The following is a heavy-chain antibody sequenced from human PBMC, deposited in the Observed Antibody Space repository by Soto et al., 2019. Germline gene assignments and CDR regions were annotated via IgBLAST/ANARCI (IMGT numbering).Heavy chain of an antibody. V-gene: IGHV2-70*01. Sequence: SGPTLVKPTQTLTLTCTFSGFSLSTSGMCVSWIRQPPGKALEWLALIDWDDDKYYSTSLKTRLTISKDTSKNQVVLTMTNMDPVDTATYYCARMYYDYVWGSYRYTANYYYGMDVWGQGTTVTVSS. CDR3: ARMYYDYVWGSYRYTANYYYGMDV. CDR1: GFSLSTSGMC. J-gene: IGHJ6*02. CDR2: IDWDDDK. D-gene: IGHD3-16*02.